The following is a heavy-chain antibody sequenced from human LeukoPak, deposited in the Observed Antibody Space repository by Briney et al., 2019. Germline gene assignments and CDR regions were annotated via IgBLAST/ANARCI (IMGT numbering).Heavy chain of an antibody. D-gene: IGHD6-19*01. Sequence: SETLSLTCTVSGAPISGSSYSWGWIRQPPGEGLEWIGCVYYGESTYYNPSLKSRVSISVDTSKNQFSLKLTSVTAADTAVYYCAKLEVVGLSVDFWGQGALVTVSS. CDR2: VYYGEST. J-gene: IGHJ4*02. CDR1: GAPISGSSYS. CDR3: AKLEVVGLSVDF. V-gene: IGHV4-39*01.